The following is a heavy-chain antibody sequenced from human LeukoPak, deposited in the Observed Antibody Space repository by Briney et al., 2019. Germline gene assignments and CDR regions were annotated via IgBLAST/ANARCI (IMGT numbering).Heavy chain of an antibody. Sequence: SQTLSLTCVISGDSVSRNSATWNWIRQSPSRGLEWLGRTYYKSTWYNDYAVSVRSRITINPDTSKNQFSLQLNSATPEDTAVYYCARGFVVATLYFEYWGQGTLVTVSP. CDR2: TYYKSTWYN. D-gene: IGHD2-15*01. V-gene: IGHV6-1*01. J-gene: IGHJ4*02. CDR3: ARGFVVATLYFEY. CDR1: GDSVSRNSAT.